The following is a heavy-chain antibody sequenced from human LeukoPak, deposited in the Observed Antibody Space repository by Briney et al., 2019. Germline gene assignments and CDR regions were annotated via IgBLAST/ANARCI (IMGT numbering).Heavy chain of an antibody. D-gene: IGHD5-12*01. Sequence: SETLSFTCTVSGGSISSYYWSWIRQPPGKGLEWIGYIYYSGSTNYNPSLKSRVTISVDTSKNQFSLKLSSVTAADTAVYYCARRGYSGYGDFDYWGQGTLVTVSS. V-gene: IGHV4-59*01. CDR3: ARRGYSGYGDFDY. CDR2: IYYSGST. CDR1: GGSISSYY. J-gene: IGHJ4*02.